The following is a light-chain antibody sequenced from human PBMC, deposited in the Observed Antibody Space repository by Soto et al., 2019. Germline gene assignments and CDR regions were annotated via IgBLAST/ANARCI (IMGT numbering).Light chain of an antibody. Sequence: QSVLTQPASVSGSPGQSITISCTGTSGDVGAYNYVSWYQQHPGKAPKLMIYEVNYRPSGVSNRFSGSKSGITASLTISGLQAEDEADYYCSSYTSSSSVVFGGGTKVTVL. V-gene: IGLV2-14*01. CDR3: SSYTSSSSVV. CDR2: EVN. J-gene: IGLJ2*01. CDR1: SGDVGAYNY.